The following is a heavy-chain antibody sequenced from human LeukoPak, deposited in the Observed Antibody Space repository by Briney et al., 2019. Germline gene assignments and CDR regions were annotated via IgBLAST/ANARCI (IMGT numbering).Heavy chain of an antibody. CDR3: ARGGIAAAGPFDY. CDR2: IRYDGSNK. D-gene: IGHD6-13*01. J-gene: IGHJ4*02. CDR1: GFTFSSYG. Sequence: GGSLRLSCAASGFTFSSYGMHWVRQAPGKGLEWVAFIRYDGSNKYYADSVKGRFTISRDNSKNTLYLQMNSLRADDTAVYYCARGGIAAAGPFDYWGQGTLVTVSS. V-gene: IGHV3-30*02.